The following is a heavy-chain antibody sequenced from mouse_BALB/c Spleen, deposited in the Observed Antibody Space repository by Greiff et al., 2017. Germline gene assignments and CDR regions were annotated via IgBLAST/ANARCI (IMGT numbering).Heavy chain of an antibody. CDR2: ISSGGST. V-gene: IGHV5-6-5*01. D-gene: IGHD2-14*01. CDR1: GFTFSSYA. Sequence: EVQGVESGGGLVKPGGSLKLSCAASGFTFSSYAMSWVRQTPEKRLEWVASISSGGSTYYPDSVKGRFTISRDNARNILYLQMSSLRSEDTAMYYCARGGRYDDYFDYWGQGTTLTVSS. CDR3: ARGGRYDDYFDY. J-gene: IGHJ2*01.